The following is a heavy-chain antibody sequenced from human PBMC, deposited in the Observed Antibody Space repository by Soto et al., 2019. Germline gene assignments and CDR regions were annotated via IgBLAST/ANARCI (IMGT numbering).Heavy chain of an antibody. CDR2: ISYDGSNK. CDR3: AKSEVRTVTNSAFDY. CDR1: GFTFSSYG. D-gene: IGHD4-4*01. Sequence: PGGSLRLSCAASGFTFSSYGMHWVRQAPGKGLEWVAVISYDGSNKYYADSVKGRFTISRDNSKNTLYLQMNSLRAEDTAVYYCAKSEVRTVTNSAFDYWGQGTLVTVSS. V-gene: IGHV3-30*18. J-gene: IGHJ4*02.